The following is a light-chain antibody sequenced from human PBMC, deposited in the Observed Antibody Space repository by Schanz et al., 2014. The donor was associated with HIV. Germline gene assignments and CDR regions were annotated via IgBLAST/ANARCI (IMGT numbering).Light chain of an antibody. CDR2: GNS. V-gene: IGLV1-40*01. CDR1: SFNIGAGYG. Sequence: QSVLTQPPSVSGAPGQRVTISCTGSSFNIGAGYGVHWYQQLPGTAPKLLIYGNSNRPSGVPDRFSGSKSGTSASLAITGLQAEDEAEYFCSSYTTSNTHVFGSGTKVTVL. CDR3: SSYTTSNTHV. J-gene: IGLJ1*01.